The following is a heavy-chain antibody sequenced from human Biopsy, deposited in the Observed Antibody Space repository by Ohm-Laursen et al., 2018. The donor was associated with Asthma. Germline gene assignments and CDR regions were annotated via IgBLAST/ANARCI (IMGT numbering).Heavy chain of an antibody. D-gene: IGHD3-22*01. CDR1: GGSISSGAYF. J-gene: IGHJ4*02. Sequence: SDTLSLTCSVSGGSISSGAYFWSWARQHPGKGLEWIGYINYSGSTYYNPSLKSRVSISIDTSKNQFSLKLSSVTAADTAVYYCARAQDYYDSRGYYRSFDYWGQGTLVTVSS. CDR3: ARAQDYYDSRGYYRSFDY. V-gene: IGHV4-31*03. CDR2: INYSGST.